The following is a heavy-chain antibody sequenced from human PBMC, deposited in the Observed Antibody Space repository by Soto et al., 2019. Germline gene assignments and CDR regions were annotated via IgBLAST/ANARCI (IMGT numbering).Heavy chain of an antibody. CDR3: ARTGIAAAGVDY. D-gene: IGHD6-13*01. CDR2: ISSSSSYI. V-gene: IGHV3-21*01. CDR1: GFTFSSYS. J-gene: IGHJ4*02. Sequence: EVPLVESGGGLVKPGGSLRLSCAASGFTFSSYSMNWVRQAPGKGLEWVSSISSSSSYIYYADSVKGRFTISRDNAKNSLYLQMNSLRAEDTAVYYCARTGIAAAGVDYWGQGTLVTVSS.